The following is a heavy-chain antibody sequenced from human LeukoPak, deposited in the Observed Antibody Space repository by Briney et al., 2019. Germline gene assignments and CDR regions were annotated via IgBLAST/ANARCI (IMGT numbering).Heavy chain of an antibody. J-gene: IGHJ6*03. CDR2: ISSSSSTI. Sequence: SGGSLRLSCAASGFTFSSYEMNWVRQAPGKGLEWVSYISSSSSTIYYADSVKGRFTISRDNAKNSLYLQMNSLRAEDTAVYYCARDRYYGSGSYYRPYYMDVWGKGTTVTISS. D-gene: IGHD3-10*01. CDR1: GFTFSSYE. V-gene: IGHV3-48*03. CDR3: ARDRYYGSGSYYRPYYMDV.